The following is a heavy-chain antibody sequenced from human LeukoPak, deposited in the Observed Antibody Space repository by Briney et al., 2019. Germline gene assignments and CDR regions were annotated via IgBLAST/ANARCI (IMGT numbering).Heavy chain of an antibody. D-gene: IGHD4-11*01. CDR3: SREGYSCPNWFDT. CDR2: IYYNGDT. V-gene: IGHV4-39*07. Sequence: SETLSLTCSVSGGSISSSRSYWGWIRQTSGKGLEWVGSIYYNGDTYYNPSFKSRVSMSVDTAKNQISLILTSVTAADTAVYYCSREGYSCPNWFDTWGQGTLVTVSS. CDR1: GGSISSSRSY. J-gene: IGHJ5*02.